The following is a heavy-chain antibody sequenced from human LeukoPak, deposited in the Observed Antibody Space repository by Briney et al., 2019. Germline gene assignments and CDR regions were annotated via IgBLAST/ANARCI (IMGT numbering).Heavy chain of an antibody. CDR3: ARDGDYGGNCRFDY. CDR2: VKQDGSEK. CDR1: GFTFSSYW. J-gene: IGHJ4*02. V-gene: IGHV3-7*01. D-gene: IGHD4-23*01. Sequence: PGGSLRLSCAASGFTFSSYWMSWVRQAPGKGLEWVANVKQDGSEKYYVDSVKGRFTISRDNAKNSLYLQMNSLRAEDTAVYYRARDGDYGGNCRFDYWGQGTLVTVSS.